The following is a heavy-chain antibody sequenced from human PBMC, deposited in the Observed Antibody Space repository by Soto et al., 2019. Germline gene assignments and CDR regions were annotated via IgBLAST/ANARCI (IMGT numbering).Heavy chain of an antibody. CDR3: AREREDKWANDYVWGSYRDPYYFDY. J-gene: IGHJ4*02. Sequence: SETLSLTCAVSGGSISSGGYSWSWIRQPPGKGLEWIGYIYHSGSTYYNPSLRSRVTISVDTSKNQFSLKLSSVTAADTAVYYCAREREDKWANDYVWGSYRDPYYFDYWGQGTLVTVSS. CDR2: IYHSGST. V-gene: IGHV4-30-2*01. D-gene: IGHD3-16*02. CDR1: GGSISSGGYS.